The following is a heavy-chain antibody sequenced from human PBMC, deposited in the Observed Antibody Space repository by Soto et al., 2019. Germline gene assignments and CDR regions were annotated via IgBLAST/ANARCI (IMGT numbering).Heavy chain of an antibody. J-gene: IGHJ6*03. CDR3: ARDAYNWNQKNHYYYYYYMDV. CDR2: TRNKANSYTT. Sequence: GGSLRLSCAASGFTFSDHYMDWVRQAPGKGLEWVGRTRNKANSYTTEYAASVKGRFTISRDDSKNSLYLQMNSLKTEDTAVYYCARDAYNWNQKNHYYYYYYMDVWGKGTTVTVSS. CDR1: GFTFSDHY. D-gene: IGHD1-20*01. V-gene: IGHV3-72*01.